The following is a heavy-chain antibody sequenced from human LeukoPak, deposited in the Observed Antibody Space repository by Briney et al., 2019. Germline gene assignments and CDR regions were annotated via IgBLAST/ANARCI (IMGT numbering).Heavy chain of an antibody. Sequence: SETLSLTCTVSGGSISSSNYYWDWVRQPPGKGLEWIGTIYYSGSTYYNPSLKSRVTISVHTSKSQFSLKLSSVTAADTAVYYCARDGVWAVTTPLGDALDIWGQGTIVTVSS. CDR2: IYYSGST. CDR3: ARDGVWAVTTPLGDALDI. V-gene: IGHV4-39*02. CDR1: GGSISSSNYY. D-gene: IGHD4-17*01. J-gene: IGHJ3*02.